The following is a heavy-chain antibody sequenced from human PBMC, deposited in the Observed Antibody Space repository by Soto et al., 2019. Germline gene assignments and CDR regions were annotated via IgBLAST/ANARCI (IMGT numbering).Heavy chain of an antibody. J-gene: IGHJ4*02. Sequence: QLQLQESGPGLVKPSETLSLTCTVSGVSISNSSYYWGWIRRPPGKGLEWIGTIYYSGITYYDPSLKSRVTTPVDTSKNQSSLKLTSVTAADTAVYYCARHGSNWGQGTLVTVSS. V-gene: IGHV4-39*01. CDR3: ARHGSN. CDR1: GVSISNSSYY. CDR2: IYYSGIT.